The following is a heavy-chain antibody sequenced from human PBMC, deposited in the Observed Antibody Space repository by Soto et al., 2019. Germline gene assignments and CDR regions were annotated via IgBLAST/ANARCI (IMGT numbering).Heavy chain of an antibody. CDR1: GGSISSYY. D-gene: IGHD3-10*01. Sequence: SETLSLTCTVSGGSISSYYWSWIRQPPGKGLEWIGYIYYSGSTNYNPSLKSRVTISVDTSKNQFSLKLSSVTAADTAVYYCARVRYYYGSGSYYRSYYMDVWGKGTAVTVSS. J-gene: IGHJ6*03. CDR3: ARVRYYYGSGSYYRSYYMDV. V-gene: IGHV4-59*01. CDR2: IYYSGST.